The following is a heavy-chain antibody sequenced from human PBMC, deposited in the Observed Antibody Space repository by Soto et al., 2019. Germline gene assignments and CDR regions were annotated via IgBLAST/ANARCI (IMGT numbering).Heavy chain of an antibody. V-gene: IGHV3-23*01. J-gene: IGHJ4*02. D-gene: IGHD1-26*01. CDR2: ISGSGGST. Sequence: EVQLLESGGGLVQPGGSLRLSCAASGFTFSSYAMRWVRQAPGKGLEWVSAISGSGGSTYYADSVKGRFTISRDNSKNTLDLQMNSLRAADTAVYYCARRGSGSCYDYWGQGTLVSVSS. CDR3: ARRGSGSCYDY. CDR1: GFTFSSYA.